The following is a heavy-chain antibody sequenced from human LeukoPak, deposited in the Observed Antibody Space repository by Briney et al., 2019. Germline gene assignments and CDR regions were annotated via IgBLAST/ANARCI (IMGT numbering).Heavy chain of an antibody. CDR2: ISWNSGTI. D-gene: IGHD5-18*01. Sequence: GGSLRLSCAATGFAFDDYAMHWVRQAPGKGLEWVSGISWNSGTIGYADSVKGRFTISRDNAKNSLYLQMNSLRAEGTALYYCAKALSGYSYGTFDFWGQGTLVTVSS. CDR1: GFAFDDYA. J-gene: IGHJ4*02. CDR3: AKALSGYSYGTFDF. V-gene: IGHV3-9*01.